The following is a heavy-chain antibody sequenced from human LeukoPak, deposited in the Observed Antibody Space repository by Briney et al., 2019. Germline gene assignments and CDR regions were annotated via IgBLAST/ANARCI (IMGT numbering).Heavy chain of an antibody. CDR2: ITSSGATT. D-gene: IGHD3-16*02. V-gene: IGHV3-23*01. J-gene: IGHJ4*02. CDR3: AKEFIAEDVHVDCDS. CDR1: GFNISTYA. Sequence: PGGSLRLSCAASGFNISTYAMTWVRQAPGKGLEWVSSITSSGATTYYADSVKGRFTISRDISKNTLYLQMNSLTAEDSAVYYCAKEFIAEDVHVDCDSWGQGTLVTVSS.